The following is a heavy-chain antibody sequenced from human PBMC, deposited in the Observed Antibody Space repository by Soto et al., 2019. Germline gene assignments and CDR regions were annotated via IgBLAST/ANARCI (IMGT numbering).Heavy chain of an antibody. J-gene: IGHJ4*02. D-gene: IGHD6-19*01. CDR1: GFTFSSYA. CDR3: AKDLVSSSGWYDY. CDR2: ISGSGGST. Sequence: GGSLRLSXAASGFTFSSYAMSWVRQAPGKGLEWVSAISGSGGSTYYADSVKGRFTISRDNSKNTLYLQMNSLRAEDTAVYYCAKDLVSSSGWYDYWGQGTLVTVSS. V-gene: IGHV3-23*01.